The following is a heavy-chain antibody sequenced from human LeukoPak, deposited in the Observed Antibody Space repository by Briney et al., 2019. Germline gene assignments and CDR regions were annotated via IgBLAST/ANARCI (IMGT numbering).Heavy chain of an antibody. CDR1: GYRFTSFA. V-gene: IGHV7-4-1*02. CDR2: INTNTGNP. J-gene: IGHJ5*02. CDR3: AREGWSDP. Sequence: ASVKVSCKASGYRFTSFAINWVRQAPGQGLEWMGWINTNTGNPTYAQGFTGRFVSSLDTSVSTAYLQIRSLKAEDTAVYYCAREGWSDPWGQGTLVTVSS.